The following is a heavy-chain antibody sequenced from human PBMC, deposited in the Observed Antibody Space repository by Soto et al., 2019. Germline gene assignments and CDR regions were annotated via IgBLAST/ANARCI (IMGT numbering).Heavy chain of an antibody. D-gene: IGHD5-18*01. V-gene: IGHV3-7*03. Sequence: LRLSCAASGFTFSSYWMSWVRQAPGKGLEWVANIKQDGSEKYYVDSVKGRFTISRDNAKNSLYLQMNSLRAEDTAVYYCARTRTESGYSYCLYYYYYYGMDVWGQGTTVTVSS. CDR3: ARTRTESGYSYCLYYYYYYGMDV. CDR2: IKQDGSEK. J-gene: IGHJ6*02. CDR1: GFTFSSYW.